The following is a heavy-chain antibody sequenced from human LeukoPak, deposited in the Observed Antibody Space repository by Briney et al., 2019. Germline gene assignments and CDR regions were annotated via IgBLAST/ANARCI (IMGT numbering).Heavy chain of an antibody. Sequence: PGGSLRLSCAASGFTFDDHAMDWVRQAPGKGLEWVSLISWDGSSTYYADSVKGRFTISRDNNENSLYLQMNSLRPEDTAFYYCAKDSCSSISCYADYWGQGTLVTVSS. CDR1: GFTFDDHA. J-gene: IGHJ4*02. CDR3: AKDSCSSISCYADY. CDR2: ISWDGSST. V-gene: IGHV3-43D*03. D-gene: IGHD2-2*01.